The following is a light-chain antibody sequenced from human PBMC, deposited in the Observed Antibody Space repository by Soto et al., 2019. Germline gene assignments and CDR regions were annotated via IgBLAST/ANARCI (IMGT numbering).Light chain of an antibody. CDR3: QQSYSTPPMYT. J-gene: IGKJ2*01. CDR1: QSISSY. V-gene: IGKV1-39*01. Sequence: DIQMTQSPSSLSASVGDMVAMTCLAIQSISSYLNWYQQKPGKAPKLLIYAASSLQSGVPSRFSGSGSGTDFTLTISSLQPEDFATYYCQQSYSTPPMYTFGQGTKVDI. CDR2: AAS.